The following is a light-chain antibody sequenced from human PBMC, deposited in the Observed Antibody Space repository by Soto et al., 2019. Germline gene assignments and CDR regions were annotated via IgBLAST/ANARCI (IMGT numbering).Light chain of an antibody. CDR3: QQHDGSRLT. CDR1: QSLSINS. J-gene: IGKJ3*01. CDR2: GAS. V-gene: IGKV3-20*01. Sequence: EIVLTQSPGTLSLSPGERATLSCRASQSLSINSLAWYQQKPGQSPRLLVYGASTRDTGIPDRFRGSGSGTDFALTISSLEPEDFAMYYCQQHDGSRLTFGPGTKVDIK.